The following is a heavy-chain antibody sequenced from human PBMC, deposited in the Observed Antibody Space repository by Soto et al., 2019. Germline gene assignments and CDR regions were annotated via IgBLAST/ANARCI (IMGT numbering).Heavy chain of an antibody. CDR3: EKTGPYCGGDCSRYFYGMDV. CDR2: IWGSGDRT. V-gene: IGHV3-23*01. CDR1: GFAFRTYA. D-gene: IGHD2-21*02. Sequence: GGSLRLSCAASGFAFRTYAMAWVRQAPGKGLEWVSGIWGSGDRTFYADSVKGRFTISRDNSRNTLYLQMYSLTAEDTALYYCEKTGPYCGGDCSRYFYGMDVWGQGTTVTVSS. J-gene: IGHJ6*02.